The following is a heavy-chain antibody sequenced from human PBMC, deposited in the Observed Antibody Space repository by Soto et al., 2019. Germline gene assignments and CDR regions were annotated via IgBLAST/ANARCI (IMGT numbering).Heavy chain of an antibody. J-gene: IGHJ4*02. Sequence: GGSLRLSCAASGFTFSSYAMHWVRQAPGKGLEWVAVISYDGSNKYYADSVKGRFTISRDNSKNTLYLQMNSLRAEDTAVYYCARVDMYSSGYPFDYWGQGTLVTVSS. CDR2: ISYDGSNK. CDR3: ARVDMYSSGYPFDY. D-gene: IGHD3-22*01. V-gene: IGHV3-30-3*01. CDR1: GFTFSSYA.